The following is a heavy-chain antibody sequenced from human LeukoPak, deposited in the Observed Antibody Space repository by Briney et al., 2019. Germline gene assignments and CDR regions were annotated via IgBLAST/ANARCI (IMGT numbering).Heavy chain of an antibody. V-gene: IGHV3-30*04. J-gene: IGHJ5*02. D-gene: IGHD6-13*01. Sequence: GGSLRLSCAASGFTFSSYAMHWVRQAPGKGLEWVAVISYDGSNKYYADSVKGRFTISRDNSKNTLYLQMNSLRAEDTAVYYCAREFSSSWYSTSGYWFDPWGQGTLVTVSS. CDR1: GFTFSSYA. CDR3: AREFSSSWYSTSGYWFDP. CDR2: ISYDGSNK.